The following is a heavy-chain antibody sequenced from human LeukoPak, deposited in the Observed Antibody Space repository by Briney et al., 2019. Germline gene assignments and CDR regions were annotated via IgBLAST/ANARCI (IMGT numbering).Heavy chain of an antibody. V-gene: IGHV1-2*02. Sequence: GASVKVSCKASGYTFTGYYMHWVRQAPGQGLEWMGWVNPNSGGTNYAQKFQGRVTMTRDTSVSTAYMELSRLRSDDTAVYYCARGRGAENDAFDIWGQGTMVTVSS. CDR3: ARGRGAENDAFDI. CDR2: VNPNSGGT. CDR1: GYTFTGYY. D-gene: IGHD2-15*01. J-gene: IGHJ3*02.